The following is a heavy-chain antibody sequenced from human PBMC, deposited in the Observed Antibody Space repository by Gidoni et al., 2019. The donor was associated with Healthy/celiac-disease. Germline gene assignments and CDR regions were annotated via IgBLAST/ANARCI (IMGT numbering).Heavy chain of an antibody. CDR1: GYTFTSYY. CDR3: ARDRDDCSGGSCYVDY. J-gene: IGHJ4*02. CDR2: INPSGGST. V-gene: IGHV1-46*01. D-gene: IGHD2-15*01. Sequence: QVQLVPSGAEVKKPGASVKVSCKSSGYTFTSYYMHWVRQAPGQGLEWMGIINPSGGSTSYAQKFQGRVTMTRDTSTSTVYMELSSLRSEDTAVYYCARDRDDCSGGSCYVDYWGQGTLVTVSS.